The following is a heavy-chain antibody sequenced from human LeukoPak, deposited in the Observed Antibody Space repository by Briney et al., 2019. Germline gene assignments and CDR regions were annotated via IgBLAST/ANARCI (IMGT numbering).Heavy chain of an antibody. J-gene: IGHJ4*02. CDR3: ARGLLGDYYDSSGYYPDFDY. CDR1: GGSNRSTNYY. CDR2: IYYSGNT. D-gene: IGHD3-22*01. V-gene: IGHV4-39*07. Sequence: SETLSLTCTVSGGSNRSTNYYWGWIRQPPGKGLEWIGSIYYSGNTYHSPSLMSRVTISVDTSKNQFSLKLSSVTAADTAVYYCARGLLGDYYDSSGYYPDFDYWGQGTLVTVSS.